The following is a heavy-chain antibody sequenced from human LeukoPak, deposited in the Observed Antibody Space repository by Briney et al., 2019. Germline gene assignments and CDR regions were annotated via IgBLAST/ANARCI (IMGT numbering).Heavy chain of an antibody. J-gene: IGHJ6*03. V-gene: IGHV3-48*03. CDR1: GFTFSSYE. CDR2: ISSSGSTI. Sequence: GGSLRLSCAASGFTFSSYEMNWVRQAPGKGLEWVSYISSSGSTIYYADSVKGRFTISRDNAKNSLYLQMNSLRAEDTAVYYCARALYQIYGSGSPQPYYMDVWGKGTTVTISS. D-gene: IGHD3-10*01. CDR3: ARALYQIYGSGSPQPYYMDV.